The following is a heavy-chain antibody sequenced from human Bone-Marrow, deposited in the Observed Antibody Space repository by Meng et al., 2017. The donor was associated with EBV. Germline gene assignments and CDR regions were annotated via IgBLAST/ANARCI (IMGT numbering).Heavy chain of an antibody. J-gene: IGHJ4*02. D-gene: IGHD3-10*01. Sequence: QGQGVQSVAEVKKPGSSVKVSCRASGGTFRSDAVSWVRQAPGQGLEWMGGLIPMSDAPHYAQKFQGRVTITADESTSTHCMDLSGLRSDDTALYYCASESGRGFTPDYWGQGTLVTVSS. CDR3: ASESGRGFTPDY. V-gene: IGHV1-69*01. CDR1: GGTFRSDA. CDR2: LIPMSDAP.